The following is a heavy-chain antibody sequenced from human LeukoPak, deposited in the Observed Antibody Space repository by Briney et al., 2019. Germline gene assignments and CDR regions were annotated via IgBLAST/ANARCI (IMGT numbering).Heavy chain of an antibody. CDR1: GFNFSSYA. J-gene: IGHJ4*02. CDR2: ISGSGGST. D-gene: IGHD5-18*01. CDR3: AHGYLDAIDY. Sequence: GSLRLSCAASGFNFSSYAMSWVRQASGKGLEWVSAISGSGGSTYYADSVKGRFTISRDNSKNTLYLQMNSLRAEDTAVYYCAHGYLDAIDYWGQGTLVTVSS. V-gene: IGHV3-23*01.